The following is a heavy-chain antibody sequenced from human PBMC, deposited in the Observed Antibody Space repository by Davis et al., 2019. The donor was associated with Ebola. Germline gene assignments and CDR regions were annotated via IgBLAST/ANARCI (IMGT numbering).Heavy chain of an antibody. D-gene: IGHD6-6*01. CDR1: GYTFTSYW. CDR3: ARSIAARNNWFDP. CDR2: IYPGDSDT. Sequence: GESLKISCKGSGYTFTSYWIGWVRQVPGKGLEWMGIIYPGDSDTRYSPSFQGQVTISADKSISTAYLQWSSLKASDSAMYYCARSIAARNNWFDPWGQGTLVTVSS. V-gene: IGHV5-51*01. J-gene: IGHJ5*02.